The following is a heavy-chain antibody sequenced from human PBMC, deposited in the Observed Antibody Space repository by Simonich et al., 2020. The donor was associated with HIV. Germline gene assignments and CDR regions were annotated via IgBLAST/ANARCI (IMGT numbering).Heavy chain of an antibody. CDR3: ASGMMGFDY. D-gene: IGHD3-16*01. J-gene: IGHJ4*02. CDR1: GYRFTGFF. CDR2: INPNVGGT. V-gene: IGHV1-2*06. Sequence: QVQLVQSGAEVKKPGASVKVSCKASGYRFTGFFMHWVRQAPGQGLEWRGRINPNVGGTDYAQNFQGRVTLTSDTSISTAYMELSGLRSDDTAVYYCASGMMGFDYWGQGTLVTVSS.